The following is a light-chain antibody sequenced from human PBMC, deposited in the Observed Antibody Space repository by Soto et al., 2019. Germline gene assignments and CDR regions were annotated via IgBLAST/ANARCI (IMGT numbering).Light chain of an antibody. J-gene: IGLJ1*01. Sequence: QSVLTQPASVSGSPGHSITISCVGTSSDIGDYNYVSWYQQHPGKVPKVIIYDVSNRPSGVSYRVSATKSGNTASLTISGLQAEDEADYYCCSYTRSGTLIFGTGTKVTV. CDR1: SSDIGDYNY. V-gene: IGLV2-14*01. CDR3: CSYTRSGTLI. CDR2: DVS.